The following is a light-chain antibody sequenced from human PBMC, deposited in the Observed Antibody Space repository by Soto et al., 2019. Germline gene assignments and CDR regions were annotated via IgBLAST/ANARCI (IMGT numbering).Light chain of an antibody. CDR3: HQYYTTPWT. CDR2: WAS. CDR1: QSVLYSSNNKNY. Sequence: DSVMTQSPDSLAVSLGERATINCKSSQSVLYSSNNKNYLAWYQQKAGQPPNLIIYWASTRKSGVPDRFSSSGSGTDFTLTISSLQAEDVAVYYCHQYYTTPWTFGQGTRVELK. J-gene: IGKJ1*01. V-gene: IGKV4-1*01.